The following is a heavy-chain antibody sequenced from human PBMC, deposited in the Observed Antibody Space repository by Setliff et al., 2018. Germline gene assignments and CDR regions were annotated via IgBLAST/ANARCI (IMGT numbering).Heavy chain of an antibody. V-gene: IGHV1-2*02. Sequence: ASVKVSCKPSGYPFIEHYVNWVRQAPGQGLEWMGWINPNSGGTNYAQKFQGRVTMTRDTSISTAYMEVRSLRSDDTAVYYCARVLFGDLFSWFDPWGQGTLVTVSS. CDR3: ARVLFGDLFSWFDP. CDR2: INPNSGGT. D-gene: IGHD3-10*02. CDR1: GYPFIEHY. J-gene: IGHJ5*02.